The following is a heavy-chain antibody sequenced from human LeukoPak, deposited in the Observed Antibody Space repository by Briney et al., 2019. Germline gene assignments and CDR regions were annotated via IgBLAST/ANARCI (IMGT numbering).Heavy chain of an antibody. V-gene: IGHV3-48*02. CDR1: GFTFSSYT. CDR2: ITSSSTI. Sequence: PGGSLRLSCAASGFTFSSYTMNWVRQAPGKGLEWLSYITSSSTIYYADSVKGRFTISRDNAKNSLYLQMNSLRDEDTAVYYCARRSYNDYWGQGTLVTVSS. D-gene: IGHD1-1*01. CDR3: ARRSYNDY. J-gene: IGHJ4*02.